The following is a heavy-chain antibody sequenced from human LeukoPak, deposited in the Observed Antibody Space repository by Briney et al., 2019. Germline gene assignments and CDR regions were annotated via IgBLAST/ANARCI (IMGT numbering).Heavy chain of an antibody. CDR3: AKDLQYSSGWYEGWVNYFDY. D-gene: IGHD6-19*01. Sequence: PGGSLRLSCAASGFTFSSYWMSWVRQAPGKGLAWVAVISYDGSNKYYADSVKGRFTISRDNSKSTLYLQMNSLRAEDTAVYYCAKDLQYSSGWYEGWVNYFDYWGQGTLVTVSS. CDR1: GFTFSSYW. V-gene: IGHV3-30*18. J-gene: IGHJ4*02. CDR2: ISYDGSNK.